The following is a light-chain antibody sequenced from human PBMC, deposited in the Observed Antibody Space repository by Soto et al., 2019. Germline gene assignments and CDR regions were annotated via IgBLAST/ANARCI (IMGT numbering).Light chain of an antibody. J-gene: IGKJ4*01. Sequence: DIQMTQSPSSLSASVGDRVTITCRASQSISSYLHWYQQKPGKAPKLLIYAASSLQSGVPSRFSGSGSGTDFTLTISSLQPEDFATYYCQQSYSTPRTFGGGTNVEIK. V-gene: IGKV1-39*01. CDR1: QSISSY. CDR3: QQSYSTPRT. CDR2: AAS.